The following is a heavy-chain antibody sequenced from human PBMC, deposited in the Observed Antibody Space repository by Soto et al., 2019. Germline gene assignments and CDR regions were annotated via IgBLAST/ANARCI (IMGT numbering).Heavy chain of an antibody. CDR2: VSHDGRNT. CDR1: GFTFSDYA. V-gene: IGHV3-30*18. J-gene: IGHJ4*02. CDR3: AKGGRQCLVTSDFNS. Sequence: VQLVESGGGVVQPGRSLRLSCAASGFTFSDYAMHWVRQAPGKGLEWVAVVSHDGRNTHYAVSVKGRFTISRDSSKNTGSVEMTSLRAEDTAVYYSAKGGRQCLVTSDFNSWGQGALVSVSS. D-gene: IGHD6-19*01.